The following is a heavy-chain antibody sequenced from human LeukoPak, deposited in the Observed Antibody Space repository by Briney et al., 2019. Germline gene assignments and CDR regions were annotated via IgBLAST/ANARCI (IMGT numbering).Heavy chain of an antibody. D-gene: IGHD5-24*01. Sequence: GGSLRLSCAASGFTLSSYGMHWVRQAPGKWLEWVAFIRYDGSNKYYADSVKGRFTISRDNSKNTLYLQMNSLRAEDTAVYYCAKRDGYIIDYWGQGTLVTVSS. J-gene: IGHJ4*02. V-gene: IGHV3-30*02. CDR1: GFTLSSYG. CDR2: IRYDGSNK. CDR3: AKRDGYIIDY.